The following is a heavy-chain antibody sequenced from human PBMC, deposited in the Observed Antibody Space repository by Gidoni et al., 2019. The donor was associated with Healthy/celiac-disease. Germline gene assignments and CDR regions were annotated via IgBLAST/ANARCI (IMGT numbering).Heavy chain of an antibody. J-gene: IGHJ5*02. CDR1: GGSISSGGYY. Sequence: QVQLQESGPGLVQPSQTLSLPCTVAGGSISSGGYYWRWIRQHPWKGLEWIGYIYYRWSTYYNPSLKSRVTISVDTSKNQFSLKLSSVTAADTAVYYCARVGSSSVRWFDPWGQGTLVTVSS. V-gene: IGHV4-31*03. CDR2: IYYRWST. D-gene: IGHD6-6*01. CDR3: ARVGSSSVRWFDP.